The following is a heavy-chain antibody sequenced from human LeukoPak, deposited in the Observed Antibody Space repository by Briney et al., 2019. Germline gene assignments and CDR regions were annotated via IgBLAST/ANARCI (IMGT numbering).Heavy chain of an antibody. CDR3: ARDHGRYYGSGSYYGWFDP. J-gene: IGHJ5*02. CDR2: ISYDGSNK. Sequence: GGSLRLSCAASGFTFSSYAMHWVRQAPGKGLEWGAVISYDGSNKYYADSVKGRFTISRDNSKNTLYLQMNSLRAEDTAVYYCARDHGRYYGSGSYYGWFDPWGQGTLVTVSS. CDR1: GFTFSSYA. D-gene: IGHD3-10*01. V-gene: IGHV3-30*04.